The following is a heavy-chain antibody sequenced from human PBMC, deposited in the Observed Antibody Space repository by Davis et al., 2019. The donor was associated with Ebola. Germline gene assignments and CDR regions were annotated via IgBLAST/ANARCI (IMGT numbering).Heavy chain of an antibody. CDR2: TTPSGAST. CDR1: VITLSSYA. CDR3: AKDGGNFPYWYFDL. J-gene: IGHJ2*01. Sequence: GESLKISCADSVITLSSYAMTWVRQAPGQRLERVSATTPSGASTYYAESVKGRFTISRDNSRNTLYLQISSLRADDTAVYYCAKDGGNFPYWYFDLWGRGTLVTVSS. V-gene: IGHV3-23*01. D-gene: IGHD1-7*01.